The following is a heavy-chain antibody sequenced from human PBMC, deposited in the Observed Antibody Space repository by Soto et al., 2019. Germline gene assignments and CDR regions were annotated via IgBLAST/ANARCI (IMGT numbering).Heavy chain of an antibody. CDR3: AKDGVVVVAATPSSYYFDY. D-gene: IGHD2-15*01. Sequence: GGSLRLSCAASGFTFSSYGMHWVRQAPGKGLEWVAVISYDGSNKYYADSVKGRFTISRDNSKNTLYLQMNSLRAEDTAVYYCAKDGVVVVAATPSSYYFDYWGQGTLVTVSS. CDR1: GFTFSSYG. J-gene: IGHJ4*02. V-gene: IGHV3-30*18. CDR2: ISYDGSNK.